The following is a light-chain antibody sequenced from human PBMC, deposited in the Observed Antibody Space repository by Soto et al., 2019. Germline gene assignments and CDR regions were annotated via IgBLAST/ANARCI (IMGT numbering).Light chain of an antibody. CDR3: QQYRSWPRT. CDR1: QSVSIN. J-gene: IGKJ1*01. CDR2: GAS. Sequence: TVLTQSPGTLSVSPGERASLSCRASQSVSINLAWYQQKPGQAPRLLIYGASTRATDMPGTFSGRGSGTEFTLTITSLRPEDFGVYYCQQYRSWPRTFGQGTKVDIK. V-gene: IGKV3-15*01.